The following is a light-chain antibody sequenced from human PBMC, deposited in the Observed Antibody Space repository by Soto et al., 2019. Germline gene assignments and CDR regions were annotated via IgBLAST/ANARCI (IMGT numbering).Light chain of an antibody. V-gene: IGLV2-14*01. CDR1: RSDVGAFPY. CDR2: DVN. Sequence: QSALTQPASVSGSPGQSITISCTGTRSDVGAFPYVSWYQQHPGKAPKLLIYDVNNRPSGASDRFSGSKSGNTASLTSSGLQAEDEADYYCSSYTTSATPVFGGGTKLTVL. CDR3: SSYTTSATPV. J-gene: IGLJ3*02.